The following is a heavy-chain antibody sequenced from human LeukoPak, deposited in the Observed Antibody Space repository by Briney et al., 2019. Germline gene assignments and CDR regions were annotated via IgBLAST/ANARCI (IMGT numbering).Heavy chain of an antibody. D-gene: IGHD3-22*01. CDR3: ARALSSYYYDSSAYFSVFDY. J-gene: IGHJ4*02. V-gene: IGHV4-39*07. CDR1: GGSISSSGYY. Sequence: NPSETLSLTCTVSGGSISSSGYYWGWIRQPPGKGLEWIGSIYYSGSTYYNPSLKSRVTISVDTSKNQFSLKLSSVTAADTAVYYCARALSSYYYDSSAYFSVFDYWGQGTLVTVSS. CDR2: IYYSGST.